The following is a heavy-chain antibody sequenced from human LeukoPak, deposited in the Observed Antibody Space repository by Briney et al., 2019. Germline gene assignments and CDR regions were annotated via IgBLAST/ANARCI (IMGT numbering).Heavy chain of an antibody. V-gene: IGHV1-8*01. CDR1: GYTFTTYD. D-gene: IGHD4-23*01. CDR3: ARGPNKSDGGNSGSAWFDP. CDR2: MNPNSGNT. J-gene: IGHJ5*02. Sequence: GASVKVSCKASGYTFTTYDINWVRQATGQGLEWMGWMNPNSGNTGYAQKFPGRVTMTRNTSISTAYMELSSLRSEDTAVYYCARGPNKSDGGNSGSAWFDPWGQGTLVTVSS.